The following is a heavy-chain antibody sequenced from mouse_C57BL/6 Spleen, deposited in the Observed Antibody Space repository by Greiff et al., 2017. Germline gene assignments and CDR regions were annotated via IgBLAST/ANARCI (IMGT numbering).Heavy chain of an antibody. Sequence: VQLQQSGAELVRPGASVTLSCKASGYTFTDYEMHWVKQSPVHGLEWIGAIDPETGGTAYNQKFKGKAILTADKSSSTAYMDLRSLTSEDSAVYYCTSAYYSNYLCAYWGQGTLVTVSA. V-gene: IGHV1-15*01. CDR3: TSAYYSNYLCAY. D-gene: IGHD2-5*01. CDR2: IDPETGGT. CDR1: GYTFTDYE. J-gene: IGHJ3*01.